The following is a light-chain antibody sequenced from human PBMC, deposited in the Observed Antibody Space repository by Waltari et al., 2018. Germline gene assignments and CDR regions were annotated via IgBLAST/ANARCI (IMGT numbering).Light chain of an antibody. V-gene: IGKV3-15*01. CDR2: GAS. Sequence: EVVLTQSPATLSVSPGERATPSCRASQNVNYSLAWYQQKDGQAPRLLIYGASTRATGNPDRFSGSGSGTEFTLSISSLQSEDFAIYYCQQYNEWPRTFGQGTRVEI. CDR1: QNVNYS. CDR3: QQYNEWPRT. J-gene: IGKJ1*01.